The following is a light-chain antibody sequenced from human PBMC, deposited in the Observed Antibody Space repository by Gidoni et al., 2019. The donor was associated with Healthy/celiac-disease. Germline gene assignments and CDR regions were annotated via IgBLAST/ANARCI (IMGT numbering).Light chain of an antibody. J-gene: IGKJ1*01. CDR3: QQYYSTPPWT. CDR1: QSVLYSSNNKNY. CDR2: WAS. V-gene: IGKV4-1*01. Sequence: DIGRTQAPDPLAVSLGERATINCKSSQSVLYSSNNKNYLAWYQQKPGQPPKLLIYWASTRESGVPDRFSGSGSGTDFTLTISSLQAEDVAVYYCQQYYSTPPWTFGQGTKVEIK.